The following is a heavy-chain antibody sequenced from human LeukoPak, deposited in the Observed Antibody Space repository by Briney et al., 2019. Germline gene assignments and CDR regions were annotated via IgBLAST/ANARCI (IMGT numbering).Heavy chain of an antibody. CDR2: IYYSGST. J-gene: IGHJ4*02. V-gene: IGHV4-30-4*01. CDR1: GGSISSGDYY. D-gene: IGHD3-9*01. Sequence: PSETLSLTCTVPGGSISSGDYYWSWIRQPPGKGLEWIGYIYYSGSTYYNPSLKSRVTISVDTSKNQFSLKLSSVTAADTAVYYCARAQMVRYFDWLYPSAFDYWGQGTLVTVSS. CDR3: ARAQMVRYFDWLYPSAFDY.